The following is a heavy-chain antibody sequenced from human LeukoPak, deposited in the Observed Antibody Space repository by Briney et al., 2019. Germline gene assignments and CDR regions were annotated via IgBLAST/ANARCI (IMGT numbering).Heavy chain of an antibody. Sequence: GGSLRLSCAASGFTFRNYNMTWVRQAPGKGREWVSSISSGSTYLYYADSVKGRFAISRDNAKNSLYLQMNRLRAEDTAVYYCARDDYDTSVFDYWGQGTLVTVSS. D-gene: IGHD3-22*01. CDR2: ISSGSTYL. V-gene: IGHV3-21*01. J-gene: IGHJ4*02. CDR1: GFTFRNYN. CDR3: ARDDYDTSVFDY.